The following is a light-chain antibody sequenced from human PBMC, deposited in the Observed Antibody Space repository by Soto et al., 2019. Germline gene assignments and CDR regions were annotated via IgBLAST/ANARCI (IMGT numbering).Light chain of an antibody. V-gene: IGKV3-20*01. CDR3: QQYANSPYT. CDR2: GAS. CDR1: QTVTRNY. J-gene: IGKJ2*01. Sequence: ILLTQSPGILSLSPGERATLSCRASQTVTRNYIAWYQQKPGQPPRLLSYGASIRATGIPDTFRGSGSGTEFSLYIGRLEPEDFAVYYCQQYANSPYTFGQGTKLSIK.